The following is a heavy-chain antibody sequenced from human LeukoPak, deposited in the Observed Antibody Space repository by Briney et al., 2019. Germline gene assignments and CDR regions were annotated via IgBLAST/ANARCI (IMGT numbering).Heavy chain of an antibody. Sequence: AGGSLRLSCAASGFTVRSKYMTWVRQAPGKGLEWVSVIYSGGRTYYADSVKGRFTTSRDNSKNTLNLQMNSLRVDDTAVYYCARSLNSGSYADLWGQGTLITVSS. CDR1: GFTVRSKY. D-gene: IGHD1-26*01. V-gene: IGHV3-53*01. CDR2: IYSGGRT. J-gene: IGHJ5*02. CDR3: ARSLNSGSYADL.